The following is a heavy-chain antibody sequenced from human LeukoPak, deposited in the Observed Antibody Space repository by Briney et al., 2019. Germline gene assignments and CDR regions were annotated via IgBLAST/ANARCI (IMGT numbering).Heavy chain of an antibody. J-gene: IGHJ4*02. D-gene: IGHD6-19*01. Sequence: GESLKISCKVSGYSFTSNWIGWVRQMPGKGLEWMGVIYPGDSDTRYTPSFQGQVTISADKSISTAYLQWSSLKASDTAMYYCARHSYSTGWYLDYWGQGTLVTVSS. V-gene: IGHV5-51*01. CDR1: GYSFTSNW. CDR2: IYPGDSDT. CDR3: ARHSYSTGWYLDY.